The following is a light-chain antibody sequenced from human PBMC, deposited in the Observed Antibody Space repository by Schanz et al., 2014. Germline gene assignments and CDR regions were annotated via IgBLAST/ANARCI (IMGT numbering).Light chain of an antibody. V-gene: IGLV2-23*02. CDR2: EVS. J-gene: IGLJ3*02. Sequence: QSALTQPASVSGSPGQSITISCTGTSSDVGTYDLVSWYQQHPGKVPKLVIYEVSKRPSGVSNRFSGSKSGNTASLTISGLQAEDEADYYCAAWDDSLNGWVFGGGTKLTVL. CDR1: SSDVGTYDL. CDR3: AAWDDSLNGWV.